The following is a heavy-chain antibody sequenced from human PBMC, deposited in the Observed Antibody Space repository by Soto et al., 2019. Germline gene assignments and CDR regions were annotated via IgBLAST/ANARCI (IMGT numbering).Heavy chain of an antibody. CDR2: IIPIFGTA. J-gene: IGHJ6*02. CDR1: GGTFSSYA. CDR3: ARKGAPLDIVVGGGMDV. V-gene: IGHV1-69*13. D-gene: IGHD2-2*01. Sequence: SVKVSCKASGGTFSSYAISWVRQAPGQGLEWMGGIIPIFGTANYAQKFQGRVTITADESTSTAYMELSSLRSEDTAVYYCARKGAPLDIVVGGGMDVWGQGTTVTVSS.